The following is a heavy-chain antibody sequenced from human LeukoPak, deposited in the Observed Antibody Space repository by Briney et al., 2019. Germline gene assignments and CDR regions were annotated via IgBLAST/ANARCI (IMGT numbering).Heavy chain of an antibody. CDR1: GFTFSSYG. CDR3: ARLWKFWGAFDI. J-gene: IGHJ3*02. V-gene: IGHV3-7*01. CDR2: KKEDGSEK. Sequence: GRSLRLSCAASGFTFSSYGMHWVRQAPGKGLEWVANKKEDGSEKYYVDSVKGRFTVSRDNAKNSLYLQMNSLRAEDTAVYYCARLWKFWGAFDIWGQGTMVTVSS. D-gene: IGHD3-16*01.